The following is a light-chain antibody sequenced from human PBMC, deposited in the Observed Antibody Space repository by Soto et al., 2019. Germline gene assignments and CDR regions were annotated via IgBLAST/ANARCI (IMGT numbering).Light chain of an antibody. CDR3: QQYNSYSET. V-gene: IGKV1-5*03. CDR2: EAS. CDR1: QSISTW. Sequence: DIQMTQSPSTLSASVGDRVTITCRASQSISTWLAWYQQKSGKAPKLLIYEASSLGNGVPSRFSGSGSGTEFTLTISSLQPDDFATYYCQQYNSYSETFGQGTKVEIK. J-gene: IGKJ1*01.